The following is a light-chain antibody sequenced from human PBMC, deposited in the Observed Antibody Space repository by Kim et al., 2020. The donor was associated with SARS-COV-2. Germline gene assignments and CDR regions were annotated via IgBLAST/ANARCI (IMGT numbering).Light chain of an antibody. V-gene: IGLV6-57*01. CDR2: EDN. Sequence: NFMLTQPRSVSESPGKTVTISCTRNIGNIASKYVQWYQQRPGSSPTPVILEDNQRPSGVPDRFSGSIDTSSNSASLTISGLSIEDEADYYCQSYADFNWVFGGWTQLTVL. CDR1: IGNIASKY. J-gene: IGLJ3*02. CDR3: QSYADFNWV.